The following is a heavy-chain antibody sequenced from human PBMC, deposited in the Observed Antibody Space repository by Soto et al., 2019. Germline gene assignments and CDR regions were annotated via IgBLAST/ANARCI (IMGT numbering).Heavy chain of an antibody. CDR3: ARGGYSYAPSPFDY. J-gene: IGHJ4*02. D-gene: IGHD5-18*01. CDR2: IYYSGST. V-gene: IGHV4-59*01. CDR1: GGSISSYY. Sequence: SETLSLTCTVSGGSISSYYWSWIRQPPGKGLEWIGYIYYSGSTNYNPSLKSRVTISVDTSKNQFSLKLSSVTAADTAVYYCARGGYSYAPSPFDYWGQGTLVTSPQ.